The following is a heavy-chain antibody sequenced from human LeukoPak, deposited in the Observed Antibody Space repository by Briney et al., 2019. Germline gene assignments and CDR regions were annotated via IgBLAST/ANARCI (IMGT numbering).Heavy chain of an antibody. CDR2: ISGSGGST. V-gene: IGHV3-23*01. CDR3: AKVANIYYDSSSSYSDY. Sequence: GWSLRLSCAASGFTFSSYAMSWVRQAPGKGLEWVSAISGSGGSTYYADSVKGRFTISRDNSKNTLYLQMNSLRAEDTAVYSCAKVANIYYDSSSSYSDYWGQGTLVTVSS. CDR1: GFTFSSYA. J-gene: IGHJ4*02. D-gene: IGHD3-22*01.